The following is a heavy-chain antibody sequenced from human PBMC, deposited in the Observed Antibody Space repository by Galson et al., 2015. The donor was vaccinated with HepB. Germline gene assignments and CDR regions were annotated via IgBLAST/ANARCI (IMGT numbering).Heavy chain of an antibody. CDR2: ISSSSSYI. CDR3: ARDSGSGTSPGFDY. V-gene: IGHV3-21*01. J-gene: IGHJ4*02. CDR1: GFTFSSYS. D-gene: IGHD3-10*01. Sequence: SLRLSCAASGFTFSSYSMNWVRQAPGKGLEWVSSISSSSSYIYYADSVKGRFTISRDNAKNSLYLQMNSLRAEDTAVYYCARDSGSGTSPGFDYWGQGTLVTVSS.